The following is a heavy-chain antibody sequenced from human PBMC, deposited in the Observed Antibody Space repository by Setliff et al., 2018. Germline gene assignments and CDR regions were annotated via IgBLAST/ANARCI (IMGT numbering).Heavy chain of an antibody. V-gene: IGHV1-18*01. D-gene: IGHD2-8*02. CDR3: ARYNVLATAHDF. J-gene: IGHJ4*02. CDR2: ISTYNGDT. CDR1: GYTFTSYG. Sequence: ASVKVSCKASGYTFTSYGISWVRQAPGQGLEWMGWISTYNGDTDYAQKLQDRLTMTIDTSTSTAYMELRRLRSDDTAVYYCARYNVLATAHDFWGRGTLVTVSS.